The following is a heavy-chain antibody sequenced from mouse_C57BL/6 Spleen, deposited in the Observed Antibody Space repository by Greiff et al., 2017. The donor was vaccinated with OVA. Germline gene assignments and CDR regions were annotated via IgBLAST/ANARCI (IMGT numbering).Heavy chain of an antibody. CDR3: ARRQPYYAMDY. V-gene: IGHV1-80*01. Sequence: VQLQQSGAELVKPGASVKISCKASGYAFSSYWMNWVKQRPGKGLEWIGQIYPGDGDTNYNGKFKGKATLTADKSSSTAYMQLSSLTSEDSAVYFCARRQPYYAMDYWGQGTSVTVSS. D-gene: IGHD3-2*01. J-gene: IGHJ4*01. CDR1: GYAFSSYW. CDR2: IYPGDGDT.